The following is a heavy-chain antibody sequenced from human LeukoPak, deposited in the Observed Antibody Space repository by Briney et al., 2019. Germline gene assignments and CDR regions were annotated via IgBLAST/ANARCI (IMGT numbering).Heavy chain of an antibody. CDR1: GGSFSGYY. V-gene: IGHV4-34*01. D-gene: IGHD6-19*01. CDR2: INHSGST. Sequence: SETLSHTCAVYGGSFSGYYWSWIRQPPGKRLEWIGEINHSGSTNYNPSLKSRVTISVDTSKNQFSLKLSSVTAADTAVYYCARRRGYSSGWSDYWGQGTLVTVSS. J-gene: IGHJ4*02. CDR3: ARRRGYSSGWSDY.